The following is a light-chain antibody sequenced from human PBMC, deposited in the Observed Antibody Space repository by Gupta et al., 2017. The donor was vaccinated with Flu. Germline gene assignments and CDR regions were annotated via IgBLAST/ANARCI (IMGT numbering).Light chain of an antibody. J-gene: IGLJ2*01. CDR2: DDS. CDR3: HVWDSSNDHVI. V-gene: IGLV3-21*03. Sequence: SYVLTQPPSVSVAPGKTARITCGGDNIASRSVHWYQQKPGQAPVVVVSDDSDRPSGIPERFSGSNSGNTATLTIXRXEAGDEXDYYCHVWDSSNDHVIFGGGTKLTVL. CDR1: NIASRS.